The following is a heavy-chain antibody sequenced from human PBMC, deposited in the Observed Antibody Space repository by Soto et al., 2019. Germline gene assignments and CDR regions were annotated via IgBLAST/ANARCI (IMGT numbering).Heavy chain of an antibody. Sequence: QVQLQESGPGLVKPSQTLSLTCTVSGGSISSGGYYWSWIRQHPGKGLEWIGYIYFSGSTYYNPSMQTRVTLSVDPSKNQFSLKLSSVTAADTAVYYCAREPTVTPESYCYYYMDVWGKGTTVTVSS. CDR1: GGSISSGGYY. CDR3: AREPTVTPESYCYYYMDV. CDR2: IYFSGST. V-gene: IGHV4-31*03. J-gene: IGHJ6*03. D-gene: IGHD4-4*01.